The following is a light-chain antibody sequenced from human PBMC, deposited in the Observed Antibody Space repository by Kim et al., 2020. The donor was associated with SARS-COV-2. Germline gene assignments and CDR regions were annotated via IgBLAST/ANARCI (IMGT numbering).Light chain of an antibody. CDR1: NSNIATYN. V-gene: IGLV1-44*01. Sequence: QSVLTQSPSASGTPGQRVTISCSGSNSNIATYNVNWYQQLPGTAPKLLIYSNNQRPSGVPDRFSGSKSGTSASLAISGLQSDDEADYYCAAWDDSLNGVVFGGGTKVTVL. J-gene: IGLJ2*01. CDR2: SNN. CDR3: AAWDDSLNGVV.